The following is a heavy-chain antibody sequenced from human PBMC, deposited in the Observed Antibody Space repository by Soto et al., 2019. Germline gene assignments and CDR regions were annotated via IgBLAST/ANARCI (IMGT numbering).Heavy chain of an antibody. V-gene: IGHV3-11*06. Sequence: PGGSLRLSCAASGFTFSDYYMSWIRQAPGKGLEWVSYISSSSSYTNYADSVKGRFTISRDNAKNSLYLQMNSLRAEDTAVYYCARDPNSTPLQGGMDVWGPGTTVTVSS. J-gene: IGHJ6*02. CDR2: ISSSSSYT. D-gene: IGHD2-2*01. CDR1: GFTFSDYY. CDR3: ARDPNSTPLQGGMDV.